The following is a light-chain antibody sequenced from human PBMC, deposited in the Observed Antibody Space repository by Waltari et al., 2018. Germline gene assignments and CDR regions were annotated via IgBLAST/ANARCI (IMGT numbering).Light chain of an antibody. J-gene: IGLJ3*02. CDR2: DVS. V-gene: IGLV2-14*03. CDR3: SSYTSSSWV. CDR1: SRDVGGYNH. Sequence: QSALTQPASVSGSPGQSIPISCTGTSRDVGGYNHVSWHQQHPGKAPKLMIYDVSNRPSGVSNRFSGSKSGNTASLTISGLQAEDEADYYCSSYTSSSWVFGGGTRLTVL.